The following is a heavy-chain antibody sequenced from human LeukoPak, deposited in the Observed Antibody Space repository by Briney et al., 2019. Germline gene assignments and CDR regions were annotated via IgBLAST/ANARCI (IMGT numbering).Heavy chain of an antibody. J-gene: IGHJ4*02. D-gene: IGHD1-7*01. CDR3: ATAGNYRFDY. Sequence: GGSLRLSCAASGFTFSSYWVHWVRHAPGRGLVWVSRINPDGSTTNYADSVKGRFTISRDNAKNTLYLQMNSLRAEDTAVYYCATAGNYRFDYWGQGTLVTVSS. V-gene: IGHV3-74*01. CDR1: GFTFSSYW. CDR2: INPDGSTT.